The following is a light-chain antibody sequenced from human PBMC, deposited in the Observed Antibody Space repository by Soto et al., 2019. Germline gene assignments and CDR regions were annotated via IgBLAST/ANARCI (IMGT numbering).Light chain of an antibody. CDR2: SVS. Sequence: DIQMTQSPSSVSASVGDRVTITCRASQGVSGWLAWYQQKPGKAPKLLIYSVSSLQSGVPARFSGSGSGTDFALTISSLQPDDFATYYCQQANGFPVAFGGETRVEIK. CDR1: QGVSGW. J-gene: IGKJ4*01. V-gene: IGKV1-12*01. CDR3: QQANGFPVA.